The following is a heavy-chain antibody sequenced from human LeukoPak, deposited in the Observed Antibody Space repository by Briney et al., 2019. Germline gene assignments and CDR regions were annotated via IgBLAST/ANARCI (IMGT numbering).Heavy chain of an antibody. J-gene: IGHJ5*02. CDR3: AREFLSYGTFDP. CDR1: GFTFSNSA. V-gene: IGHV3-23*01. Sequence: GGSLRLSCAASGFTFSNSAMCWVRQAPGTGLEWVSAVSDSGGTAFYADSVKGRSTISRDNSKNMLFLQMNSLRAEDTALYYCAREFLSYGTFDPWGQGTLVTVSS. D-gene: IGHD5-18*01. CDR2: VSDSGGTA.